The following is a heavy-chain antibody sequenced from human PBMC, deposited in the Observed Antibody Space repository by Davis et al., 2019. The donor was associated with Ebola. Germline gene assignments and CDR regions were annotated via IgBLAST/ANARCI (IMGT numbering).Heavy chain of an antibody. V-gene: IGHV3-23*01. Sequence: PGGSLRLSCAASGFTFSSYAMSWVRQAPGKGLEWVSTISGSGGSTYYADSVKGRFTISRDNSKNTLYLQMNSLRAEDTAVYYCAKDRGKKGGYCSGGSCYISAGMDVWGQGTTVTVSS. CDR2: ISGSGGST. D-gene: IGHD2-15*01. CDR1: GFTFSSYA. CDR3: AKDRGKKGGYCSGGSCYISAGMDV. J-gene: IGHJ6*02.